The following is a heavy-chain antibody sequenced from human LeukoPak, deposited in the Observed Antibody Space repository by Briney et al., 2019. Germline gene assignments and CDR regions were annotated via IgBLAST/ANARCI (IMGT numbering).Heavy chain of an antibody. D-gene: IGHD2-2*01. J-gene: IGHJ4*02. CDR2: ISYDGFNK. CDR3: AKVDPTMDQIDS. Sequence: GGSLRLSCAASGFTFSNYAMHWVRQTPGKGLEWVTFISYDGFNKYYADSVKGRFTISRDNSKSTLFLQMNSLRAEDTAVYYCAKVDPTMDQIDSWGQGTLVTVSS. V-gene: IGHV3-30*18. CDR1: GFTFSNYA.